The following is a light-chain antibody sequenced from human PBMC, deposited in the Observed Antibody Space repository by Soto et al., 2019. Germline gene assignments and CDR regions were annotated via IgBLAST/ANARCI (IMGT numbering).Light chain of an antibody. Sequence: QSVLTQPPSASGSPGQSVTISCTGTSSDVGGYNYVSWYQQHPGKAPKLMVYDVSQRPSGVPDRFSGSKSGNTASLTVSGLQAEDEADYYCSSYAGAHIVFGTGTKVTVL. CDR2: DVS. CDR1: SSDVGGYNY. J-gene: IGLJ1*01. V-gene: IGLV2-8*01. CDR3: SSYAGAHIV.